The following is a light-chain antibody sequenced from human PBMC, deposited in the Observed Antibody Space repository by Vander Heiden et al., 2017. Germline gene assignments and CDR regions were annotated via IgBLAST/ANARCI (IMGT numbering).Light chain of an antibody. J-gene: IGLJ3*02. CDR2: EVT. V-gene: IGLV2-23*02. CDR3: CSYAGMSTWV. CDR1: SSDVGNYNL. Sequence: QSPLTQPASVSGSPGQSITISCTGTSSDVGNYNLVSWYQHHTGKAPKLIIYEVTKRPSGVANRFSGSKSGNTASLTIAGLQAEDEADYYCCSYAGMSTWVFGGGTKLTVL.